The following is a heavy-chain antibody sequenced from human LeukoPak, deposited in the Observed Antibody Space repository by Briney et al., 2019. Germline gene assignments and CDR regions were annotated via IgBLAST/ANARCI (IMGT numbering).Heavy chain of an antibody. Sequence: SVKVSCKASGGTFSSYAISWVRQAPGQGLEWMGRIIPILGIANYAQKFQGGVTITADKSTSTAYMELSSLRSEDTAVYYCARADERGYSYGPYFDYWGQGTLVTVSS. CDR2: IIPILGIA. CDR3: ARADERGYSYGPYFDY. D-gene: IGHD5-18*01. CDR1: GGTFSSYA. V-gene: IGHV1-69*04. J-gene: IGHJ4*02.